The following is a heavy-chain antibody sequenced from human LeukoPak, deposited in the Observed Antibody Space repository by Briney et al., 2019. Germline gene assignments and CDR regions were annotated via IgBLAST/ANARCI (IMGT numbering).Heavy chain of an antibody. Sequence: GGSLRLSCAASGFIFSQYSMNWVRQAPGKGLEWVANIKEDGNEENYVDSVRGRFTISRDSAKNSLYLQMNSLRAEDTAVYYCARDSVTGGRYSRFDSWGQGTLVTVSS. CDR2: IKEDGNEE. V-gene: IGHV3-7*03. CDR1: GFIFSQYS. J-gene: IGHJ4*02. D-gene: IGHD2-21*02. CDR3: ARDSVTGGRYSRFDS.